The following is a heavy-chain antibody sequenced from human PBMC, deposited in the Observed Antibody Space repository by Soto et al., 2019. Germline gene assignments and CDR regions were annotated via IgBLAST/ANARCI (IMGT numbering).Heavy chain of an antibody. J-gene: IGHJ4*02. D-gene: IGHD3-22*01. CDR1: GFTFSTYT. CDR2: IFPGGST. V-gene: IGHV3-23*03. CDR3: ANAASGYYLYYFDH. Sequence: GGSLRLSCAASGFTFSTYTMNWVRQAPGKGLEWVAGIFPGGSTYYANSVKGRFTISRDHSQSSVFLQMSSLRDEDTAVYYCANAASGYYLYYFDHWGQGTLVTVSS.